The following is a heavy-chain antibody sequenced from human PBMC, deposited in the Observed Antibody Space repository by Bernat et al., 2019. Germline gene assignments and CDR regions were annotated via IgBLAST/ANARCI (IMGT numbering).Heavy chain of an antibody. CDR2: IYYSGST. V-gene: IGHV4-39*01. CDR1: GGSISSSSYY. Sequence: QLQLQESGPGLVKPSETLSLTCTVSGGSISSSSYYWGWIRQPPGKGLEWIGSIYYSGSTYYNPSLKSRVTISVDTSKNQFSLKLSSVTAADTAVYYCARQTQLLWSPNWFDPWGQGTLVTVSS. J-gene: IGHJ5*02. D-gene: IGHD3-10*01. CDR3: ARQTQLLWSPNWFDP.